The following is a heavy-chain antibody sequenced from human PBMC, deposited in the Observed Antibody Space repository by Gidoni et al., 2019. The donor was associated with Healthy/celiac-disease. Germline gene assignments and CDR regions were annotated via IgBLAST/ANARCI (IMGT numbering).Heavy chain of an antibody. CDR1: GYSFTSYW. J-gene: IGHJ6*02. CDR2: IYPGDSDT. V-gene: IGHV5-51*01. D-gene: IGHD3-9*01. CDR3: ARHRQFGYDILTGYGLDYYGMDV. Sequence: EVQLVQSGAEVKKPGESLKISCKGSGYSFTSYWIGWVRQMPGKGLEWMGIIYPGDSDTRYSPSFQGQVTISADKSISTAYLQWSSLKASDTAMYYCARHRQFGYDILTGYGLDYYGMDVWGQGTTVTVSS.